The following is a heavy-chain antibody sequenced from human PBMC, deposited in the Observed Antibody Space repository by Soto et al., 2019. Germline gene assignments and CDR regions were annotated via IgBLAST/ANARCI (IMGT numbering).Heavy chain of an antibody. CDR1: GFTFSSYA. V-gene: IGHV3-23*01. Sequence: PGGSLRLSCAASGFTFSSYAMSWVRQAPGKGLEWVSAISGSGGSTYYADSVKGRFTISRDNSKNTLYLQMNSLKTEDTAVYYCARDIGGDRGDYYYYGMDVWGQGTTVTVSS. D-gene: IGHD1-26*01. CDR3: ARDIGGDRGDYYYYGMDV. J-gene: IGHJ6*02. CDR2: ISGSGGST.